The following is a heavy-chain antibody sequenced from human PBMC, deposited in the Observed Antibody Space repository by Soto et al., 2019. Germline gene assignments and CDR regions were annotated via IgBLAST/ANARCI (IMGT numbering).Heavy chain of an antibody. D-gene: IGHD2-2*01. V-gene: IGHV3-11*06. Sequence: GGSLRLSCAASGFTFSDYYMSWIRQAPGKGLGWVSYISSSGSYTNYADSVKGRFTISRDNAKNSLYLQMNSLRAEDTAVYYCARDRLGYCSSTSCTRFDYWGQGTLVTVSS. CDR1: GFTFSDYY. J-gene: IGHJ4*02. CDR2: ISSSGSYT. CDR3: ARDRLGYCSSTSCTRFDY.